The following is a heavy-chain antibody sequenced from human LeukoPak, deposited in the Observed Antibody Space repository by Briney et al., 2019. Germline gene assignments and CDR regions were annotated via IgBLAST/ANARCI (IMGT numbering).Heavy chain of an antibody. CDR1: GFTVSTNY. J-gene: IGHJ4*02. CDR2: MKPDGSEK. Sequence: PGGSLRLSCAASGFTVSTNYMNWVRQAPGKGLEWVANMKPDGSEKYYVDSVKGRFTISRDNTKKSLYLQMTSLRAEDTAVYYCARGSGDYSGQGILVTVSS. CDR3: ARGSGDY. V-gene: IGHV3-7*04.